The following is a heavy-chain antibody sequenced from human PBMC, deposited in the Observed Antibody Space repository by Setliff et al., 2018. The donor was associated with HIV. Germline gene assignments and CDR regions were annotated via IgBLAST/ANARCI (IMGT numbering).Heavy chain of an antibody. V-gene: IGHV4-59*11. CDR1: GGSSSSHY. D-gene: IGHD2-15*01. CDR3: ARGNGDCSGGACYFMLDS. CDR2: VHYSGTT. Sequence: SETLSLTCTVSGGSSSSHYWSWIRQPPGQGLEWIGYVHYSGTTNYNPSLKSRVTISVDASNNQFSLELRSMTAADTAVYYCARGNGDCSGGACYFMLDSWGQGTRVTVSS. J-gene: IGHJ4*02.